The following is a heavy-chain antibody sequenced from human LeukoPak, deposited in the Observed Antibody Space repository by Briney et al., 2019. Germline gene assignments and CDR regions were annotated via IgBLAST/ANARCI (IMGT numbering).Heavy chain of an antibody. J-gene: IGHJ4*02. V-gene: IGHV3-23*01. CDR1: GPTFINYG. CDR3: VKDRYSSAMKDLRYYFDF. CDR2: ISGGGDKT. D-gene: IGHD5-18*01. Sequence: HRGGSQTLACEPSGPTFINYGMSWARHAPRRGLEWVSVISGGGDKTNYADSVERRSSLSRDNYKHTLYLQMNSLRANYTDLYYFVKDRYSSAMKDLRYYFDFWGQGTQVTVS.